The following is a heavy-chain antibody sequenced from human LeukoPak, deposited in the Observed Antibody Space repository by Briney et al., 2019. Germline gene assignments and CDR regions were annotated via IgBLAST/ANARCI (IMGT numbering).Heavy chain of an antibody. CDR2: ISWNSGSI. CDR3: AKDVNYGSGSYLFDY. D-gene: IGHD3-10*01. CDR1: GFTFDDYA. Sequence: GRSLRLSCAASGFTFDDYAMHWVRQAPGKGLEWVSGISWNSGSIGYADSVKGRFTISRDNAKNSLYLQMNSLRAEDTALYYCAKDVNYGSGSYLFDYWGQGTLVTVSS. J-gene: IGHJ4*02. V-gene: IGHV3-9*01.